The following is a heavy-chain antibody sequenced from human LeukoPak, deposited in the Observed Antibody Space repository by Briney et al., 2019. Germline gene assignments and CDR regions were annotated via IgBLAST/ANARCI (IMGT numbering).Heavy chain of an antibody. D-gene: IGHD2-2*01. J-gene: IGHJ3*02. CDR2: INPSGGST. Sequence: GASVKVSCKASGYTFTSYYMHWVRQAPGQGLEWMGIINPSGGSTSYAQKFQGRVTMTRDTSTSTVYMELSSLRSEDTAVYYCAREYIVVVPAAIPGGAFDIWGQGTMVTVSS. V-gene: IGHV1-46*01. CDR3: AREYIVVVPAAIPGGAFDI. CDR1: GYTFTSYY.